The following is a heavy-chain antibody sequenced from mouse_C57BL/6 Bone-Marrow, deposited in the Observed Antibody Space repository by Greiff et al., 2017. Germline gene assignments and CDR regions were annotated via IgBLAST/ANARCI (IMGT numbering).Heavy chain of an antibody. V-gene: IGHV5-15*01. CDR2: ISNLAYSI. J-gene: IGHJ4*01. D-gene: IGHD2-2*01. Sequence: EVKLVESGGGLVQPGVSLKLSCAASGFTFSDYGMAWVRQAPRKGPEWVAFISNLAYSIYYADTVTGRVTISRENAKNTRYLEMSSLRSEDTAMYYCSRLGLWLHYYAIDYWGQGTSVTVSS. CDR3: SRLGLWLHYYAIDY. CDR1: GFTFSDYG.